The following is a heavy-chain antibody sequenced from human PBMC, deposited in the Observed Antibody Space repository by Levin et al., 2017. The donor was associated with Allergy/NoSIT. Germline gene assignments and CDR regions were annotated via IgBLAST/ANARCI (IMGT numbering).Heavy chain of an antibody. J-gene: IGHJ4*02. CDR3: ARDYYGSGDHAY. CDR1: GYTFTSYY. Sequence: GESLKISCKASGYTFTSYYMHWVRQAPGQGLEWMGIINPSGGSTSYAQKFQGRVTMTRDTSTSTVYMELSSLRSEDTAVYYCARDYYGSGDHAYWGQGTLVTVSS. V-gene: IGHV1-46*01. D-gene: IGHD3-10*01. CDR2: INPSGGST.